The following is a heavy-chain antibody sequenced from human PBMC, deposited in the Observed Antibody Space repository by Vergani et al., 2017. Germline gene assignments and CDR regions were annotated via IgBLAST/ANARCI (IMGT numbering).Heavy chain of an antibody. V-gene: IGHV4-59*01. CDR3: ARRLAVAHAFDI. D-gene: IGHD6-19*01. CDR1: GGSISSYY. CDR2: IYYSGIT. J-gene: IGHJ3*02. Sequence: QVQLQESGPGLVKPSETLSLTCTVSGGSISSYYWSWIRQPPGKGLEWIGYIYYSGITNYNPSLKSPVTISVDTSKNQFSLKLSSVTAADTDVYYCARRLAVAHAFDIWGQGTMVTVSS.